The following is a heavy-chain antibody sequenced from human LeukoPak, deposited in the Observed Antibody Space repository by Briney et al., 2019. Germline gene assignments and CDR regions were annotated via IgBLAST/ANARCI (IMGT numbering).Heavy chain of an antibody. CDR1: GGSISSGDYY. D-gene: IGHD7-27*01. CDR3: AREANWDPQGGY. V-gene: IGHV4-30-4*01. CDR2: IYYSGST. J-gene: IGHJ4*02. Sequence: SETLSLTCTVSGGSISSGDYYWSWIRQPPGKGLEWIGYIYYSGSTYYNPSLKSRVTISVDTSKNQFSLKLSSVTAADTAVYYCAREANWDPQGGYWGQGTLVTVSS.